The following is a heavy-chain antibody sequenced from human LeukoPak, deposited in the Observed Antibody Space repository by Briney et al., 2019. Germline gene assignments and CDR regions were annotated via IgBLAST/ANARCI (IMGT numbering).Heavy chain of an antibody. CDR3: AREPQGIVVVPAAVDWYFDL. CDR1: GYTFTGYY. V-gene: IGHV1-2*02. Sequence: GASVTVSCKASGYTFTGYYMHWVRQAPGQGLEWMGWINPNSGGTNYAQKFQGRVTMTRDTSISTAYMELSRLRSDDTAVYYCAREPQGIVVVPAAVDWYFDLWGRGTLVTVSS. CDR2: INPNSGGT. J-gene: IGHJ2*01. D-gene: IGHD2-2*01.